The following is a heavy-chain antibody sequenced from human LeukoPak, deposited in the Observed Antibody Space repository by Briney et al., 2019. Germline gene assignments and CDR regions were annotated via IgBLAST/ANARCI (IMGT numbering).Heavy chain of an antibody. Sequence: GGSLRLSCAPSEFTFRKHWMSWVRQAPGRGLEWVANINEDGSEKYYVDSVKGRFTISRDNAKNSLYLQMDSLRIEDTAVYYCATNGRLLDYWGQGTLVTVSS. D-gene: IGHD4/OR15-4a*01. CDR3: ATNGRLLDY. CDR2: INEDGSEK. V-gene: IGHV3-7*01. CDR1: EFTFRKHW. J-gene: IGHJ4*02.